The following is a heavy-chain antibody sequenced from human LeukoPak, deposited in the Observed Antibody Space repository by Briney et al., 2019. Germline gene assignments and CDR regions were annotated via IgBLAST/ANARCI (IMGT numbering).Heavy chain of an antibody. J-gene: IGHJ4*02. Sequence: ASVKVSCKASGYTFTGYHMHWVRQAPGQGLEWMGRINPNSGDTNYAQKFQGRVTMTRDTSISTAYMELSGLRSDDTAVYYCARDYCRSTRCLFDSWGKGTLVTVSS. CDR3: ARDYCRSTRCLFDS. D-gene: IGHD2-2*01. V-gene: IGHV1-2*06. CDR1: GYTFTGYH. CDR2: INPNSGDT.